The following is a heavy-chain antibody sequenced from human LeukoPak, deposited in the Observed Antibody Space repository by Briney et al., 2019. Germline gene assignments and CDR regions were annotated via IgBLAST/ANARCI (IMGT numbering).Heavy chain of an antibody. CDR3: ARDIAASGTGWFDP. J-gene: IGHJ5*02. CDR1: GYTFTGYY. Sequence: ASVKVSCKASGYTFTGYYMHWVRQAPGQGLEWMGWINPNSGGTNYAQKCQGSVTMTRDTSISTAYMELSRLRSDDTAVYYCARDIAASGTGWFDPWGQGTLVTVSS. D-gene: IGHD6-13*01. CDR2: INPNSGGT. V-gene: IGHV1-2*02.